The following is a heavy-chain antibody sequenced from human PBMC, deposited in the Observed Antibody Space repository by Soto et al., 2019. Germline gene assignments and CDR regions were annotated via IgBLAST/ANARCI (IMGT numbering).Heavy chain of an antibody. CDR2: INPNSGGT. CDR1: GYTFTGYY. Sequence: ASVKVSCKASGYTFTGYYMHWVRQAPGQGLEWMGWINPNSGGTNYAQKFQGRVTMTRDTSISTAYMELSRLRSDDTAVYYCARDLVGQGYDGNSGYWGQGTLVTVSS. D-gene: IGHD5-12*01. V-gene: IGHV1-2*02. J-gene: IGHJ4*02. CDR3: ARDLVGQGYDGNSGY.